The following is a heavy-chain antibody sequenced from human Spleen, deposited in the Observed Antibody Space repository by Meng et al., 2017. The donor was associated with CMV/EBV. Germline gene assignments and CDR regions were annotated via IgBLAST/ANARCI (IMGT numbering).Heavy chain of an antibody. CDR1: GFNFIDYT. CDR2: ISGSGGVA. Sequence: GESLKISCAGSGFNFIDYTINWVRQAPGKGLDWVSVISGSGGVAFYARSVMGRFTVSRDNSKNTLYLQMNSLTAEDTAVYYCAKEVWSGYTDFDYWGQGTLVTVSS. CDR3: AKEVWSGYTDFDY. D-gene: IGHD3-3*01. J-gene: IGHJ4*02. V-gene: IGHV3-23*01.